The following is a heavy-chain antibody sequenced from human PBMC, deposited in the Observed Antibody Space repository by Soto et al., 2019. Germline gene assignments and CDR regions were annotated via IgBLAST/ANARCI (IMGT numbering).Heavy chain of an antibody. D-gene: IGHD6-13*01. CDR3: ARDQYSSTWPRRYAFDI. Sequence: QVQLQESGPGLVRPSETLSLTCTVSGGSVSTTSYYWSWIRQPPGKGLEWIGYIYYSGSTNYNPSLKSRLTISVDTSKNQFSLRLSSVTAADTAVYYCARDQYSSTWPRRYAFDIWGQGTMVTVSS. V-gene: IGHV4-61*01. CDR2: IYYSGST. J-gene: IGHJ3*02. CDR1: GGSVSTTSYY.